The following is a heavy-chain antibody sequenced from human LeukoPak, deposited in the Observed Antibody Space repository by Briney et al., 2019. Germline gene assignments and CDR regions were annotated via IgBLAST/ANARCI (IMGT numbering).Heavy chain of an antibody. CDR2: IFTRGTT. Sequence: SQTLSLTCTVSGGSISSGSYYWNWIRQPAGKGLEWLGNIFTRGTTNYNASLASRLSISLDTAKNQFSLYLTSVTAADTAMYFCARSSLAVYFDYWGQGTLVSASS. CDR1: GGSISSGSYY. CDR3: ARSSLAVYFDY. V-gene: IGHV4-61*09. J-gene: IGHJ4*02.